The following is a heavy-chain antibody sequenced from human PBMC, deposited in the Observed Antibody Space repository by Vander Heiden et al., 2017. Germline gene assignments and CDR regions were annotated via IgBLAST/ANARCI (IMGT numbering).Heavy chain of an antibody. CDR1: GGSMGNSY. J-gene: IGHJ4*02. Sequence: QVQLPESGPGLVRPSETLSLTCAVPGGSMGNSYWTWLRQPAGKALEWLGRIYTGGSTNYNPSLKSRVTMSVATSKNQFSLKLTSVTAADTAVYYCVGNYYDSRGYYFIDSWGQGTLVTVS. CDR3: VGNYYDSRGYYFIDS. CDR2: IYTGGST. D-gene: IGHD3-22*01. V-gene: IGHV4-4*07.